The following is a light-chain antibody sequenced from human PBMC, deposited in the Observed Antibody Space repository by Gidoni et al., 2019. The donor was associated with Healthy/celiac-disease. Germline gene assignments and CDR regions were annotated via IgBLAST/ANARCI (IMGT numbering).Light chain of an antibody. CDR1: QSVLYSSNNKNY. V-gene: IGKV4-1*01. CDR2: WAS. J-gene: IGKJ1*01. CDR3: QQYYSTPPT. Sequence: DIVMTQSPDSLAVSLGERATIHCKSSQSVLYSSNNKNYLAWYQQKPGQPPKLLIYWASTRESGVPDRFSGSGSGTDFTLTISSLQAEDVAVYYCQQYYSTPPTFGQXTKVEIK.